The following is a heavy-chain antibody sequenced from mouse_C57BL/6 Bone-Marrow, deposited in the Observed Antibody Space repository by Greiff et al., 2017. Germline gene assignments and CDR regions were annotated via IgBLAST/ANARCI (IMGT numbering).Heavy chain of an antibody. CDR3: ARGGYDAYWYFDV. CDR2: IYPRSGNP. Sequence: QVQLQQSGAELARPGASVKLSCTASGYSFTSYGISWVKLRTGQGLEWIGEIYPRSGNPYSNEKFKGKATLTADKSSSTAYMDLLSLTSVASAVYFCARGGYDAYWYFDVWGTGTTVTVSS. CDR1: GYSFTSYG. V-gene: IGHV1-81*01. J-gene: IGHJ1*03. D-gene: IGHD2-2*01.